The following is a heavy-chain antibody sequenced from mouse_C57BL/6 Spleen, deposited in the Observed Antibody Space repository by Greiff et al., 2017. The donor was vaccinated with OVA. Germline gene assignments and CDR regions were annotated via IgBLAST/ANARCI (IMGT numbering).Heavy chain of an antibody. CDR2: ISDGGSYT. CDR3: AMVTPYYAMDY. Sequence: EVQLVESGGGLVKPGGSLKLSCAASGFTFSSYAMSWVRQTPEKRLEWVATISDGGSYTYYPDNVKGRFTISRDNAKNNLYLQMSHLKSEDTAMYYCAMVTPYYAMDYWGQGTSVTVSS. V-gene: IGHV5-4*01. D-gene: IGHD2-1*01. CDR1: GFTFSSYA. J-gene: IGHJ4*01.